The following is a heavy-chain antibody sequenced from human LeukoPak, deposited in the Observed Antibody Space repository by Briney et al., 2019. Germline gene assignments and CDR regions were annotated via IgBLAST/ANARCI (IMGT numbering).Heavy chain of an antibody. CDR1: GFTFSSYA. CDR3: ANRLMTTVSYYFDY. V-gene: IGHV3-23*01. Sequence: PGGSLRLSCAASGFTFSSYAMNWVRQAPGKGLEWVSAISGSGGSTYYADSVKGRFTISRDNSKNTLYLQMDSLRAEDTAVYYCANRLMTTVSYYFDYWGQGTLATVSS. J-gene: IGHJ4*02. CDR2: ISGSGGST. D-gene: IGHD4-11*01.